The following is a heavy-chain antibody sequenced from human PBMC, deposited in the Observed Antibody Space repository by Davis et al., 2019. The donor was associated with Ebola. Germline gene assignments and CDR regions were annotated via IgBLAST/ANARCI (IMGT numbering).Heavy chain of an antibody. Sequence: SETLSLTCTVSGGSISSSSYYWGWIRQPPGKGLEWIGSIYYSGSTYHNPSLKSRVTISVDTSKNQFSLKLSSVTAADTAVYYCAAVGAIDIWGQGTMVTVSS. J-gene: IGHJ3*02. CDR3: AAVGAIDI. V-gene: IGHV4-39*01. CDR2: IYYSGST. CDR1: GGSISSSSYY. D-gene: IGHD6-19*01.